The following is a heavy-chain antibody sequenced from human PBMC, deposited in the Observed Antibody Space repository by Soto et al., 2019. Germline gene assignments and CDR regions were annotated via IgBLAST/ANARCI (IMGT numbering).Heavy chain of an antibody. D-gene: IGHD6-13*01. CDR3: ARDRVPGIAAAGIFDY. CDR2: IIPIFGTA. Sequence: QVQLVQSGAEVKKPGSSVKVSCKASGGTFSSYAISWVRQAPGQGLEWMGGIIPIFGTANYAQKFQGRVKITADESTSTAYMELSSLRSEDTAVYYCARDRVPGIAAAGIFDYWGQGTLVTVSS. V-gene: IGHV1-69*01. J-gene: IGHJ4*02. CDR1: GGTFSSYA.